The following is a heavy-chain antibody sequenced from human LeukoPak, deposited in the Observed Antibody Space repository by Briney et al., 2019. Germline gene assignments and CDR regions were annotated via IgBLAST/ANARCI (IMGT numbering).Heavy chain of an antibody. CDR3: ARDGAYGENWFDP. J-gene: IGHJ5*02. CDR2: ISAYNGNT. D-gene: IGHD4-17*01. V-gene: IGHV1-18*01. Sequence: ASVKVSCKSSGYTFTSYGISWVRQAPGQGLEWVGWISAYNGNTKYSQKFQDRVTITRDTSASTAYMELSSLKSEDTAVYYCARDGAYGENWFDPWGQGTLVTVSS. CDR1: GYTFTSYG.